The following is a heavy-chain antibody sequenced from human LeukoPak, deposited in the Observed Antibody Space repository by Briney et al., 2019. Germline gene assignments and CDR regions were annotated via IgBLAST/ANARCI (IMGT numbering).Heavy chain of an antibody. V-gene: IGHV1-2*06. D-gene: IGHD2-2*01. Sequence: ASVKVSCKASGYTFTGYYMHWVRQVPGQGLEWMGRINPNSGGTNYAQKFQGRVTMTRDTSISTAYMELSRLRSDDTAVYYCARGRDCSSTSCIRRGMDVWGQGTTVTVSS. CDR1: GYTFTGYY. CDR3: ARGRDCSSTSCIRRGMDV. J-gene: IGHJ6*02. CDR2: INPNSGGT.